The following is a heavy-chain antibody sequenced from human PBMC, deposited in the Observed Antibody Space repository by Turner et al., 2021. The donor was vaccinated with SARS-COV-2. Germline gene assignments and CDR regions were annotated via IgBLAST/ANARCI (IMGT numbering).Heavy chain of an antibody. CDR1: GGSISSYY. D-gene: IGHD2-15*01. CDR2: IYYSGST. J-gene: IGHJ5*02. CDR3: ARGRGGGGSSNNWFGP. Sequence: QVQLQESGPGLVKPSETLSLTCTVPGGSISSYYWSWIRQPPGKGLEWIGYIYYSGSTNYNPSLKSRVSISVDTSKNQFSLKLTSVTAADTAVYYCARGRGGGGSSNNWFGPWGQGTLVIVSS. V-gene: IGHV4-59*01.